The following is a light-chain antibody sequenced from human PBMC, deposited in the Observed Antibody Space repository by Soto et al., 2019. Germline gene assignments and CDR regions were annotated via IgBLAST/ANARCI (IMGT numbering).Light chain of an antibody. Sequence: QSVLTQPRSVSGSPGQSVTISCTGTSSNFGAFNYVSWFQQRPGKAPRLMIYHVSERPSGVPYRFSGSKSGNTASLTISGLQADDEADYYCCSSAGTSTWVFGGGTQLTVL. CDR3: CSSAGTSTWV. J-gene: IGLJ3*02. CDR2: HVS. CDR1: SSNFGAFNY. V-gene: IGLV2-11*01.